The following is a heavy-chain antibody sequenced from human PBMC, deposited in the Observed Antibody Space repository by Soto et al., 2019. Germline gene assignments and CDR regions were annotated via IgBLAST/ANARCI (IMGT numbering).Heavy chain of an antibody. J-gene: IGHJ6*02. Sequence: QEELMQSGAEVKKPGSSVNVSCKASGGTFASYSITWVRQAPGQRPEWMGEIIPLLRTVNYAQKFQDRVTITGDRSTSTVYMALSSLRSDDTAVYYCARDPVDLFGYMDVWGQGTTVTVSS. CDR3: ARDPVDLFGYMDV. CDR1: GGTFASYS. D-gene: IGHD6-25*01. V-gene: IGHV1-69*06. CDR2: IIPLLRTV.